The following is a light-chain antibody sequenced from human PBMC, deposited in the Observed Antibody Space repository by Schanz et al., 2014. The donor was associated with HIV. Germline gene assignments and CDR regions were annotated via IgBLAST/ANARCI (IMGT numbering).Light chain of an antibody. CDR3: AAWDDSLNGVV. Sequence: QSVLTQPPSASGTTGQRVTISCSGSSSNIGTNYVYWYQQLPGTAPKLLIYKNNQRPSGVPDRFSGSKSGTSASLAISGLRSEDEADYYCAAWDDSLNGVVFGGGTKLTVL. CDR1: SSNIGTNY. CDR2: KNN. V-gene: IGLV1-47*01. J-gene: IGLJ2*01.